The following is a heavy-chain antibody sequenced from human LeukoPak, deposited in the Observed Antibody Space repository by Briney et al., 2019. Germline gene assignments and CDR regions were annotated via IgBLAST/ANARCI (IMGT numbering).Heavy chain of an antibody. J-gene: IGHJ4*02. CDR1: GGSISSHY. D-gene: IGHD6-19*01. Sequence: SETLSLTCTVSGGSISSHYWSWIRQPPGKGLEWVGYIYYSGSTNYNPSLRSRVTISVDTSENQFSLKLSSVTAADTAVYYCARVSTYSSGWYFDYWGQGTLVTVSS. CDR2: IYYSGST. CDR3: ARVSTYSSGWYFDY. V-gene: IGHV4-59*11.